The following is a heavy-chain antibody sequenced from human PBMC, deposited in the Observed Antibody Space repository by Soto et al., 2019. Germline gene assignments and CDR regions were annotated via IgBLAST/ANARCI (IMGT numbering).Heavy chain of an antibody. D-gene: IGHD3-10*01. CDR3: ASRTGGYYYSAKNV. CDR1: GGTFTTYA. Sequence: HVQLVQSGAEVKKPGSSVRVSCKASGGTFTTYAISWVRQAPGQGIEWMGGIIPIFGSAHYAQRFQVRVTITADESTSTGYLAMSGRRSEDTAVFFCASRTGGYYYSAKNVWGKCNAVTLS. CDR2: IIPIFGSA. J-gene: IGHJ6*04. V-gene: IGHV1-69*01.